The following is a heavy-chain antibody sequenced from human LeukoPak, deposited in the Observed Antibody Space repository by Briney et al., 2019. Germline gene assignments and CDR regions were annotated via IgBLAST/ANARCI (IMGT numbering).Heavy chain of an antibody. V-gene: IGHV3-48*04. CDR1: GFTFSSYS. CDR3: ARLSPVTMIVVSYWYFDL. Sequence: PGGSLRLSCAASGFTFSSYSMNWVRQAPGKGLEWVSYISSSSSTIYYADSVKGRFTISRDNAKNSLYLQMNSLRVEDTAVYYCARLSPVTMIVVSYWYFDLWGRGTLVTVSS. J-gene: IGHJ2*01. CDR2: ISSSSSTI. D-gene: IGHD3-22*01.